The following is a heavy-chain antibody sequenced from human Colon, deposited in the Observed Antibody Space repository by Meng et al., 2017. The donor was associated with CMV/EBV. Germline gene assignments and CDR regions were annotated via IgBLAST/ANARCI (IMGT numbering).Heavy chain of an antibody. V-gene: IGHV1-2*06. CDR1: GYTCTDYI. CDR2: INPKSGDT. D-gene: IGHD2-15*01. J-gene: IGHJ4*02. CDR3: AKDWSGGSCFDY. Sequence: CKASGYTCTDYIIHGVRQATGQGLEWMGRINPKSGDTRYAHNFQGRATLTRDTSITTAYMELTGLTSNDTAIYYCAKDWSGGSCFDYWGQGTLVTVSS.